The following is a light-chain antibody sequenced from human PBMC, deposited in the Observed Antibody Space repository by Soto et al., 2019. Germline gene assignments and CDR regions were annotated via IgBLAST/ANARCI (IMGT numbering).Light chain of an antibody. CDR2: GAS. V-gene: IGKV3-15*01. J-gene: IGKJ3*01. Sequence: EIVMTQSPATLSVSPGERATLSCRASQSVSSNLAWYQQKPGQAPRLLIYGASTRATGIPARFSGSGSGTEFTLTISSLESEDFAVYSCQKYNNRPPKFTLGPGTKVDIK. CDR3: QKYNNRPPKFT. CDR1: QSVSSN.